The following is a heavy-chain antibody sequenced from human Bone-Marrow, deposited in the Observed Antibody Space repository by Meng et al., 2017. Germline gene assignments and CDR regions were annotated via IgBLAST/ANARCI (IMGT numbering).Heavy chain of an antibody. CDR1: GFTFSSYS. D-gene: IGHD6-19*01. Sequence: GESLKISCAASGFTFSSYSMNWVRQAPGKGLEWVSSISSSSSYIYYADSVKGRFTISRDNAKNSLYLQMNSLRAEDTAVYYCARDLVGWLVRYDAFDIWGQGTRVTGSS. CDR2: ISSSSSYI. V-gene: IGHV3-21*01. CDR3: ARDLVGWLVRYDAFDI. J-gene: IGHJ3*02.